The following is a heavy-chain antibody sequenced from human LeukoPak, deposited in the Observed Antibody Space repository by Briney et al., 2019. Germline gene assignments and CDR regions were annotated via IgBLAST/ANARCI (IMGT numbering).Heavy chain of an antibody. CDR3: ARAEPPYGGMDV. CDR1: GFTFSSYD. Sequence: GGSLRLSCAASGFTFSSYDMYWVRQATGKGLEWVSAIGTAGDTYYPGSVKGRFTISRENAKNSLYLQMNSLRAGDTAVYYCARAEPPYGGMDVWGQGTTVTVSS. D-gene: IGHD1-14*01. CDR2: IGTAGDT. J-gene: IGHJ6*02. V-gene: IGHV3-13*01.